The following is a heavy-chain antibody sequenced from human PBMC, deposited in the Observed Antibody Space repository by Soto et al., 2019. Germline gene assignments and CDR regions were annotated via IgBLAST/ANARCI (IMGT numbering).Heavy chain of an antibody. J-gene: IGHJ4*02. CDR2: INSDGSRT. CDR1: GFTFTSYW. Sequence: EVQLVEAGGGLVQPGGSLRLSCAASGFTFTSYWMHWVRQGPGKGLEWVSRINSDGSRTAYAEAVKSRFTISRDNAKNPPYLQMNRLGDDDTAIYYCVKRGLKSTGLLHWGQGTQVSVYS. D-gene: IGHD3-9*01. CDR3: VKRGLKSTGLLH. V-gene: IGHV3-74*01.